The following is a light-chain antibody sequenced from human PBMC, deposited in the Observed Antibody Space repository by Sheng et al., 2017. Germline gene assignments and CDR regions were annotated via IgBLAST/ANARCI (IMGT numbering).Light chain of an antibody. CDR3: QQSYSTRYT. Sequence: DIQMTQSPSSLSASVGDRITITCRASQSIRNYLNWFQQKPGKAPNLLIYATSSLQSGVPSRFSGSGSGTEFTLTISSLQPEDFATYYCQQSYSTRYTFGQGTKLE. V-gene: IGKV1-39*01. J-gene: IGKJ2*01. CDR1: QSIRNY. CDR2: ATS.